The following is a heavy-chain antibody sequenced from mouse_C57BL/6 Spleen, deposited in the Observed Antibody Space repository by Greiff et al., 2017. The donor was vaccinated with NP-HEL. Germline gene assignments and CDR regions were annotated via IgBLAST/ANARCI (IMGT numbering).Heavy chain of an antibody. CDR2: IHPNSGST. CDR1: GYTFTSYW. CDR3: ARTVGYYGSRHWYFDV. V-gene: IGHV1-64*01. J-gene: IGHJ1*03. Sequence: QVQLQQPGAELVKPGASVKLSCKASGYTFTSYWMHWVKQRPGQGLEWIGMIHPNSGSTNYNEKFKSKATLTVDKSSSTAYMQLSSLTSEDSAVYYCARTVGYYGSRHWYFDVWGTGTTVTVSS. D-gene: IGHD1-1*01.